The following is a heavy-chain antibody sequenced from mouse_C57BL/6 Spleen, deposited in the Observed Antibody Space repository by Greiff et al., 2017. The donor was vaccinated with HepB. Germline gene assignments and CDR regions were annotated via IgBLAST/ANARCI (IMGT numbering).Heavy chain of an antibody. CDR2: IDPSDSYT. CDR1: GYTFTSYW. V-gene: IGHV1-50*01. J-gene: IGHJ1*01. CDR3: ARSYDYDRGRRVFDV. Sequence: QVQLQQPGAELVKPGASVKLSCKASGYTFTSYWMQWVKQRPGQGLEWIGEIDPSDSYTNYNQKFKGKATLTVDTSSSTAYMQLSSLTSEDSAVYYCARSYDYDRGRRVFDVWGPGTTVTVSS. D-gene: IGHD2-4*01.